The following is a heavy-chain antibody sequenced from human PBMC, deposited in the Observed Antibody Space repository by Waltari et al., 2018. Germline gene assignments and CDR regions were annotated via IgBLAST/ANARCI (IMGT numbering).Heavy chain of an antibody. J-gene: IGHJ4*02. D-gene: IGHD1-26*01. Sequence: EVQLVESGGGLVQPGRSLRLSCTASGFTFGDYAMSWVRQAPGKGLEWVGFIRSKAYGGTTEYAASVKGRFTISRDDSKSIAYLQMNSLKTEDTAVYYCTRDPGSGSYLDYWGQGTLVTVSS. CDR1: GFTFGDYA. CDR3: TRDPGSGSYLDY. V-gene: IGHV3-49*04. CDR2: IRSKAYGGTT.